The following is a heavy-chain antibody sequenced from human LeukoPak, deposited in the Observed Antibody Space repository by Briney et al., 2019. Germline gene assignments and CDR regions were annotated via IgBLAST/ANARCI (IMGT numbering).Heavy chain of an antibody. D-gene: IGHD3-10*01. J-gene: IGHJ4*02. Sequence: GASVKVSCKASGYTFTGCYMHWVRQAPGQGLEWMGWINPNSGGTNYAQKFQGRVTMTRDTSISTAYMELSRLRSDDTAVYYCAKEAHGSGTYYSDYWGQGTLVTVSS. CDR1: GYTFTGCY. CDR3: AKEAHGSGTYYSDY. V-gene: IGHV1-2*02. CDR2: INPNSGGT.